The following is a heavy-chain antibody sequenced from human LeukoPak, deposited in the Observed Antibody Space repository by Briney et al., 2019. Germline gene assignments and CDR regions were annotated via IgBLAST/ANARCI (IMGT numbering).Heavy chain of an antibody. J-gene: IGHJ4*02. CDR1: GYRFTSYW. CDR2: IYPSDSDT. D-gene: IGHD3-10*01. Sequence: GESLKISCKGSGYRFTSYWIGWVRQMPGKGLEWMGIIYPSDSDTRYSPSFQGQVSISADKSISAAYLQWSSLKASDTAIYYCARLAYGPGTAFDYWGQGTLVTASS. V-gene: IGHV5-51*01. CDR3: ARLAYGPGTAFDY.